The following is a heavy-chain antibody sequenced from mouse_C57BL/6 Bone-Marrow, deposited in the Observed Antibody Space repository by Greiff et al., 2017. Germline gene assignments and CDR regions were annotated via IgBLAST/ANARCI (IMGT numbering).Heavy chain of an antibody. CDR1: GYTFTNTY. CDR3: ASRGAMDY. J-gene: IGHJ4*01. CDR2: IDPTNGNT. Sequence: EVQLQESVAELVRPGASVKLSCTASGYTFTNTYMHWVKQRPEQGLEWIGRIDPTNGNTKYAPKFQGKATITADTSSNTAYLQLSSLTSEDTAIYCGASRGAMDYWGQGTSVTVSS. V-gene: IGHV14-3*01. D-gene: IGHD3-1*01.